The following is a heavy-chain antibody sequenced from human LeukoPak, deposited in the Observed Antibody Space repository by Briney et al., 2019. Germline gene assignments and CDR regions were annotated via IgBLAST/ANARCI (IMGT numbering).Heavy chain of an antibody. CDR2: INHSGST. D-gene: IGHD2-8*01. CDR3: ARFCTNGVCYTRDY. V-gene: IGHV4-34*01. J-gene: IGHJ4*02. CDR1: GVSFRGYY. Sequence: PSETLSLTCAVYGVSFRGYYWSWIRQPPGKGLEWIGEINHSGSTNYNPSLKSRVTISVDTSKNQFSLKLSSVTAADTAVYYCARFCTNGVCYTRDYWGQGTLVTVSS.